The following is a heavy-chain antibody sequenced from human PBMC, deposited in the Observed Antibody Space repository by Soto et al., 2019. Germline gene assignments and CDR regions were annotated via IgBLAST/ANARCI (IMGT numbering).Heavy chain of an antibody. Sequence: QVQLVQSGSEVKKPGASVKVSCKASGYTFTGYYMHWVRQAPGQGLEWMGWINPNSGGTNYAQKFQGWVTMTRDTSISTAYMELSRLRSDDTAVYYSARAGAASSSSHYGMDVWGQGTTVTVSS. CDR1: GYTFTGYY. V-gene: IGHV1-2*04. J-gene: IGHJ6*02. D-gene: IGHD6-6*01. CDR3: ARAGAASSSSHYGMDV. CDR2: INPNSGGT.